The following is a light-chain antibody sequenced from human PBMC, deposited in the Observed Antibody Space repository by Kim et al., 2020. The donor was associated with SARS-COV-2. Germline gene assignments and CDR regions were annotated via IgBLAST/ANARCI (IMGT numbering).Light chain of an antibody. CDR1: RLGDKY. CDR2: QDT. J-gene: IGLJ2*01. CDR3: QAWDSNSFYVV. V-gene: IGLV3-1*01. Sequence: PGQTASITCSGDRLGDKYACWYQQKPGQSPVLVIYQDTKRPSGIPERFSGANSGNTATLTISGTQAMDEADYYCQAWDSNSFYVVFGGGTQLTVL.